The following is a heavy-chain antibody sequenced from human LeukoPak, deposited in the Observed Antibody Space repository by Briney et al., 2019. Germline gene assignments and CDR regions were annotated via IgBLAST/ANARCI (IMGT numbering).Heavy chain of an antibody. Sequence: GGSLRLSCAASGFTFSSYSINWVRQAPGKGLEWVSSISSSSSYIYYADSVRGRFTISRDDSKNTLFLQMNSLRAEDTAAYYCVRGAGAFNIWGQGTMVTVSS. J-gene: IGHJ3*02. V-gene: IGHV3-21*04. CDR2: ISSSSSYI. CDR3: VRGAGAFNI. CDR1: GFTFSSYS.